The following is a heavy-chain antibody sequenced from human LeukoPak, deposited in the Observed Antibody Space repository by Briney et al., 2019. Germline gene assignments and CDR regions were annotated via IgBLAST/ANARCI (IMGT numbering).Heavy chain of an antibody. CDR2: ISSSSSTI. CDR3: TRGAYAGDV. V-gene: IGHV3-48*01. CDR1: GFTFSSYS. J-gene: IGHJ6*04. D-gene: IGHD4-17*01. Sequence: PGGSLRLSCAASGFTFSSYSMNWVRQAPGKGLEWVSYISSSSSTIYYADSVKGRFTISRDNAKNSLYLQMHSLRAEDTAVYYCTRGAYAGDVWGKGTTVTVSS.